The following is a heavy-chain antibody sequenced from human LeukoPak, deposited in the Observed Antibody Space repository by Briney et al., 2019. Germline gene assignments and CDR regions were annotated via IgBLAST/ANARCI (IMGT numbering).Heavy chain of an antibody. J-gene: IGHJ5*02. V-gene: IGHV4-34*01. D-gene: IGHD3-3*01. Sequence: SETLSLTCAVYGGSFSGYYWSWIRQPPGKGLEWIGEINHSGRTNYNPSLKSRVTISVDTSKNQFSLKLSSVTAADTAVYYCARGQTYDFWSGYYTRWFDPWGQGTLVTVSS. CDR3: ARGQTYDFWSGYYTRWFDP. CDR2: INHSGRT. CDR1: GGSFSGYY.